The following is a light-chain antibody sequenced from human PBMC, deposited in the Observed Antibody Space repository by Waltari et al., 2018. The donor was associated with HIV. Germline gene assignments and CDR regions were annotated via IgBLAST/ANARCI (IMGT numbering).Light chain of an antibody. J-gene: IGLJ3*02. CDR1: DSNIGRNT. CDR2: NNK. V-gene: IGLV1-44*01. CDR3: ATGDDSLRGRV. Sequence: QSVLTQPPSASGTPGQRVSISCSGTDSNIGRNTVNWYQHLPGSAPKLLMYNNKERPSGVPDRFSGSKSGTADSLAISGLQCDEEANYYCATGDDSLRGRVFGGGTKLTVL.